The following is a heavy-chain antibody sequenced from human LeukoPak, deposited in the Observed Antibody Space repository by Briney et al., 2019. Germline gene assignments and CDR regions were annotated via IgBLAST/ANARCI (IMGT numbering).Heavy chain of an antibody. D-gene: IGHD4-23*01. CDR2: IIPIFGTA. J-gene: IGHJ5*02. V-gene: IGHV1-69*13. CDR3: ARDDYGGNSGWFDP. Sequence: SVKVSCKASGYTFTGYHLHWVRQAPGQGLEWMGGIIPIFGTANYAQKFQGRVTITADESTSTAYMELSSLRSEDTAVYYCARDDYGGNSGWFDPWGQGTLVTVSS. CDR1: GYTFTGYH.